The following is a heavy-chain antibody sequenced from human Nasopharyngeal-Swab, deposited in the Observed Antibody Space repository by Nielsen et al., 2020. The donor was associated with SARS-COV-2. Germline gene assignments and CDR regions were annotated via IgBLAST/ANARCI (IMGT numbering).Heavy chain of an antibody. CDR1: GFSFSIYG. CDR2: IRYDGSNT. D-gene: IGHD3-16*01. V-gene: IGHV3-30*02. CDR3: AKESSDYLAYADLDY. J-gene: IGHJ4*02. Sequence: GESLKISCAASGFSFSIYGMHWVRQAPGKGLEWVAYIRYDGSNTYYEDSVKGRFTISRDNSKNTLYLQMNSLRAEDTAVYYCAKESSDYLAYADLDYWGQGTLVTVSS.